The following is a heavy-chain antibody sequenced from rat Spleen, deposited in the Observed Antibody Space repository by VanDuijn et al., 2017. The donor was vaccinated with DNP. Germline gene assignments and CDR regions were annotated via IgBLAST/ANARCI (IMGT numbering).Heavy chain of an antibody. J-gene: IGHJ3*01. CDR3: ATRYWFAY. CDR1: GFTFSNYD. V-gene: IGHV5-25*01. Sequence: EVQLVESGGGLVQPGRSLKLSCAASGFTFSNYDMAWVRQAPTKGLEWVASIDTSGGYTYYRDSVKGRFIVSRDNAESTLYLQMDSLRSEDTATYYCATRYWFAYWGQGTLVTVSS. CDR2: IDTSGGYT.